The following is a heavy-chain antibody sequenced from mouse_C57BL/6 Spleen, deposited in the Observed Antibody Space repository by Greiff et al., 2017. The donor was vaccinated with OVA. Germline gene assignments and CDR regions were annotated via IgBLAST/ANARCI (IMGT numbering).Heavy chain of an antibody. CDR2: ISDGGSYI. CDR3: ARDYCYGNSYRLFAY. CDR1: GFTFSSYA. J-gene: IGHJ3*01. Sequence: DVMLVESGGGLVKPGGSLKLSCAASGFTFSSYAMSWVRQTPEKRLEWVASISDGGSYIYYPDNVKGRFTISRDNAKNSLYLRMRHLKSEDTAMYYWARDYCYGNSYRLFAYWGQGTLVTVSA. V-gene: IGHV5-4*01. D-gene: IGHD1-1*01.